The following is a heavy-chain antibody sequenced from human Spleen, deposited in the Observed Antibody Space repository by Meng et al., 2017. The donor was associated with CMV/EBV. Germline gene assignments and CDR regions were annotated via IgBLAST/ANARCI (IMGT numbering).Heavy chain of an antibody. CDR1: GFTVSSNY. CDR2: IYSGGST. Sequence: VELVVWGGGLVQPGGSLRLSCAASGFTVSSNYMSWVRQAPGKGLEWVSLIYSGGSTYYADSVKGRFTISRDNSKNTLYLQMNSLRAEDTAVYYCARDLSGMAGFDPWGQGTLVTVSS. CDR3: ARDLSGMAGFDP. V-gene: IGHV3-66*01. J-gene: IGHJ5*02. D-gene: IGHD5-24*01.